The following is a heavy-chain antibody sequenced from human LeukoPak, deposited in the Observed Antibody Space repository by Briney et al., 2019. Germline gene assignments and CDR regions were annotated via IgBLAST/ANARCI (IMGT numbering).Heavy chain of an antibody. CDR1: GCSIGISS. Sequence: PSETLSLTCSVFGCSIGISSWNWIRLSPGKGLEWIGYISYNGRTNYSPSLKSRVIISIDTSKNQLSLNLTSVTAADTDLYYCVRDRSGTYYNFDVWGQGTMVSVSA. CDR3: VRDRSGTYYNFDV. V-gene: IGHV4-59*13. J-gene: IGHJ3*01. CDR2: ISYNGRT. D-gene: IGHD1-26*01.